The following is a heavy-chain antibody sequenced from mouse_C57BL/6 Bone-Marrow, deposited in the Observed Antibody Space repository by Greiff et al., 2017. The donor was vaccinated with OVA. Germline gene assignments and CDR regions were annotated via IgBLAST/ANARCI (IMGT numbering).Heavy chain of an antibody. Sequence: EVNVVESGGGLVQSGRSLRLSCATSGFTFSDFYMEWVRQAPGKGLEWIAASRNKANDDTTEYRAYEKGRFIVSRDTSHSILYLQRNALRAEDTAIYYCARDNWDWYFDVWGTGTTVTVSS. CDR1: GFTFSDFY. D-gene: IGHD4-1*01. CDR2: SRNKANDDTT. J-gene: IGHJ1*03. CDR3: ARDNWDWYFDV. V-gene: IGHV7-1*01.